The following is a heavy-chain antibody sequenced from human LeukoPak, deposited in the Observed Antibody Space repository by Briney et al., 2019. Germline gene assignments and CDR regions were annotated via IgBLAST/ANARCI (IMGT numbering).Heavy chain of an antibody. J-gene: IGHJ5*02. D-gene: IGHD3-16*01. CDR2: FDPEDGET. V-gene: IGHV1-24*01. Sequence: ASVKVSCKVSGYTLTELSMHWVRQAPGKGLEWMGGFDPEDGETIYAQKFQGRVTMTEDTSTDTAYMELSSLRSEDTAVYYCARDGLREPGVMFDPWGQGTLVTVSS. CDR3: ARDGLREPGVMFDP. CDR1: GYTLTELS.